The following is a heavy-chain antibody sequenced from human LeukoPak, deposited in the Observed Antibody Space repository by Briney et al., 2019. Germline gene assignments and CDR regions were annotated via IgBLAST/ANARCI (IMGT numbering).Heavy chain of an antibody. CDR1: GGSISSSSYH. J-gene: IGHJ4*02. CDR3: ARGVPEYYDFWSGYFYYFDY. CDR2: IYYSGSP. V-gene: IGHV4-39*07. Sequence: SETLSLTCTVSGGSISSSSYHWGWIRQPPGKGLEWIGSIYYSGSPYYNPSLKSRVTISVDTSKNQFSLKLTSVTAADTAVYYCARGVPEYYDFWSGYFYYFDYWGQGTLVTVSS. D-gene: IGHD3-3*01.